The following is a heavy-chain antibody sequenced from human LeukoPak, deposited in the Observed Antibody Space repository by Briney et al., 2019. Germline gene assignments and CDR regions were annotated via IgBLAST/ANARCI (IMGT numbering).Heavy chain of an antibody. CDR2: IYYSGST. CDR1: GGSISSYY. D-gene: IGHD1-26*01. V-gene: IGHV4-59*01. J-gene: IGHJ3*02. Sequence: SETLSLTCTVSGGSISSYYWSWIRQPPGKGLEWIGYIYYSGSTNYNPSLKSRVTISVDTSKNQFSLKLSSVTAADTAVYYCARDSGSYWGDDAFDIWGQGTMVTVSS. CDR3: ARDSGSYWGDDAFDI.